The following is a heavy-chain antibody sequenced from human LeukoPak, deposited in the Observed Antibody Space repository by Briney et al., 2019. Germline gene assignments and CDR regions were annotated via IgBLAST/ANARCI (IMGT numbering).Heavy chain of an antibody. CDR2: ISAGGGST. Sequence: GGSLRLSCAASGFTFGSYVMGWVRQAPGRGLEWVSGISAGGGSTYYADSVKGRFTISRDNSKNTDDSKNTLYLQMNSLRADDTAIYYCAKGRGSSWHEFDYWGQGTLVTASS. D-gene: IGHD6-13*01. J-gene: IGHJ4*02. CDR1: GFTFGSYV. V-gene: IGHV3-23*01. CDR3: AKGRGSSWHEFDY.